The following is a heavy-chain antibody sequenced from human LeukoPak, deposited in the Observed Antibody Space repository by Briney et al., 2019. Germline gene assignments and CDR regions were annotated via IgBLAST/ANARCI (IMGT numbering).Heavy chain of an antibody. CDR1: GGSISSGGYY. D-gene: IGHD3-16*02. CDR2: IYYSGGT. Sequence: SQTLSLTCTVSGGSISSGGYYWSWIRQHPGKGLEWIGYIYYSGGTYYNPSLKSRVTISVDTSKNQFSLKLSSVTAADTAVYYCARIGGVINNWFDPWGQGTLVTVSS. J-gene: IGHJ5*02. V-gene: IGHV4-31*03. CDR3: ARIGGVINNWFDP.